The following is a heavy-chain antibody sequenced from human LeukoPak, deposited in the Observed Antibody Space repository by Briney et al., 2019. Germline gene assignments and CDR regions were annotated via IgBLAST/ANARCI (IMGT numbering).Heavy chain of an antibody. CDR1: GYSISSGYY. V-gene: IGHV4-38-2*02. CDR2: INHSGST. J-gene: IGHJ4*02. D-gene: IGHD2-15*01. Sequence: SETLSLTCTVSGYSISSGYYWGWIRQPPGKGLEWIGEINHSGSTNYNPSLKSRVTISVDTSKNQFSLKLSSVTAADTAVYYCARALVVVAATGPNYFDYWGQGTLVTVSS. CDR3: ARALVVVAATGPNYFDY.